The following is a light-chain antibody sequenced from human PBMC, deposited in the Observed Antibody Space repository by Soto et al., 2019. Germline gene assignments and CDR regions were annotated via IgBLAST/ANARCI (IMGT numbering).Light chain of an antibody. CDR1: SSNIGSND. CDR2: ENS. CDR3: GTWDSSLIAL. J-gene: IGLJ1*01. V-gene: IGLV1-51*02. Sequence: QSVLTQPPSVSAAPGPKVTISCSGNSSNIGSNDVSWYQQLPGKAPKLLIYENSQRPSGIPDRFSGSKSGTSATLGITGLQTGDEADYYCGTWDSSLIALFGTGTKVTAL.